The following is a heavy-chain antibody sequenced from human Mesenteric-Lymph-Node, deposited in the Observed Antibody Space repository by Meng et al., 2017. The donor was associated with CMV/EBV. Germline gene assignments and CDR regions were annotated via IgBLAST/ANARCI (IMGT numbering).Heavy chain of an antibody. CDR1: TFISYA. D-gene: IGHD3-3*01. V-gene: IGHV3-23*01. Sequence: TFISYAMSWVRQAPGKGLEWVSAISGSGGSTYYADSVQGRFTISRDNSKNTLYLQMNSLRAEDTAVYYCAKDIRITIFGVVIGGFDPWGQGTLVTVSS. J-gene: IGHJ5*02. CDR2: ISGSGGST. CDR3: AKDIRITIFGVVIGGFDP.